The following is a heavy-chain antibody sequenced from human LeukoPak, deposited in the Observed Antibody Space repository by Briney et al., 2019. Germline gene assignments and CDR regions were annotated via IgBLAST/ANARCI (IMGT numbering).Heavy chain of an antibody. J-gene: IGHJ4*02. D-gene: IGHD3-22*01. Sequence: ASVKVSCKASGYTFTSYYMHWVRQAPGQGLEWMGIINPSGGSTNYAQKFQGRVTMTRDTSTSAVYMELSSLRSEDTAVYYCARILAHDSSGYYFPLWGQGTLVTVSS. V-gene: IGHV1-46*01. CDR1: GYTFTSYY. CDR3: ARILAHDSSGYYFPL. CDR2: INPSGGST.